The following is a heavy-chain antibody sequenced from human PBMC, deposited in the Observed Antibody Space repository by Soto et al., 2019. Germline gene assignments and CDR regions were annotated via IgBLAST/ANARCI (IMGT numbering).Heavy chain of an antibody. CDR1: GGSISDAYYY. CDR3: ARTRMDSRSLGH. D-gene: IGHD2-15*01. CDR2: ISYSGGG. J-gene: IGHJ4*02. V-gene: IGHV4-39*01. Sequence: SETLSLTCTVSGGSISDAYYYWGWIRQPPGKGLEWIETISYSGGGYHNPSLKSRVTTSIDTSKNQLSLILTSVTAADTAVYYCARTRMDSRSLGHWGQGTLVTVSS.